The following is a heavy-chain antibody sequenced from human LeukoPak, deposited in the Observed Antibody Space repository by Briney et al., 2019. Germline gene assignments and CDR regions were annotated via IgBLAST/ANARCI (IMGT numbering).Heavy chain of an antibody. CDR1: DDSITIYY. CDR2: IDHTGTT. V-gene: IGHV4-59*12. D-gene: IGHD3-22*01. Sequence: PSETLSLTCSVSDDSITIYYWTWIRQPPGKGLEWIGYIDHTGTTNYNPSLNSRVTISRDTSKNQFSLKLSSVTAADTAVYYCARDPTPDSSGYFDYWGQGTLVTVSS. CDR3: ARDPTPDSSGYFDY. J-gene: IGHJ4*02.